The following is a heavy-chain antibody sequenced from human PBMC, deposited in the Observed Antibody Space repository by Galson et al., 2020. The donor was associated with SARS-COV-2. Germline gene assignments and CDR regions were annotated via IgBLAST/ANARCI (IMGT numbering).Heavy chain of an antibody. CDR3: AKVGSWYPDA. CDR2: ISGSGGST. Sequence: GESLKISCAASGFTFSSYAMSWVRQAPGKGLEWVSAISGSGGSTYYADSVKGRFTISRDNSKNTLYLQMNSLRAEDTAVYYCAKVGSWYPDAWGQGTLVTVSS. V-gene: IGHV3-23*01. CDR1: GFTFSSYA. J-gene: IGHJ5*02. D-gene: IGHD6-13*01.